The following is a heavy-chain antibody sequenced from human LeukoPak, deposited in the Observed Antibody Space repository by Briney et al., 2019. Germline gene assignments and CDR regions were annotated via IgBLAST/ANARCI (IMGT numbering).Heavy chain of an antibody. D-gene: IGHD4-11*01. Sequence: GTSLRLSCAASGLILSSYGIQWVRQAPGKGLEWVAVIWYDGTNIYYGDSVKGRFSISRDNSKNTVYLQMDSLRAEDTAVYYCARDAGGAFGNYVNYFDYWGQGTLVTVSS. J-gene: IGHJ4*02. CDR3: ARDAGGAFGNYVNYFDY. CDR2: IWYDGTNI. CDR1: GLILSSYG. V-gene: IGHV3-33*01.